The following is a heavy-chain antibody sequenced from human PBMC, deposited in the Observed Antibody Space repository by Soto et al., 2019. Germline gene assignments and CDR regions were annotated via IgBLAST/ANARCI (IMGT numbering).Heavy chain of an antibody. CDR3: ARVPNIVVLTALGGGYFQH. J-gene: IGHJ1*01. CDR2: ISDYNGNT. V-gene: IGHV1-18*01. CDR1: GYTFTSYV. Sequence: GQLVQSGAEVKKPGASVKVSCKASGYTFTSYVISWVRQAPGQGLEWMGWISDYNGNTNYAQKLQGRVTMTTDTSPSKAYMELRSLRSDDTAVYYCARVPNIVVLTALGGGYFQHWGQGTLVTVSS. D-gene: IGHD2-21*02.